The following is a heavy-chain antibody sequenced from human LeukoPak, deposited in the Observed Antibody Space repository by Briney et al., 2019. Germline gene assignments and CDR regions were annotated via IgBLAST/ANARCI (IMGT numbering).Heavy chain of an antibody. CDR3: ARGRSVLMVYADNFDY. CDR2: ISSSSSTI. V-gene: IGHV3-48*01. D-gene: IGHD2-8*01. CDR1: GFTFSSYS. Sequence: GGSLRLSCAASGFTFSSYSMNWVRQAPGKGLEWVSYISSSSSTIYYADSVKGRFTISRDNAKNSLYLQMNSLRAEDTAVYYCARGRSVLMVYADNFDYWGQGTLVTVSS. J-gene: IGHJ4*02.